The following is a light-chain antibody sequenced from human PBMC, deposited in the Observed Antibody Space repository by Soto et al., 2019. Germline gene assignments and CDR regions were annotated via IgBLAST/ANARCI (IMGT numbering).Light chain of an antibody. V-gene: IGLV2-23*02. CDR1: SSDVGNYNL. J-gene: IGLJ2*01. CDR2: EVI. CDR3: CSYAGVTSMT. Sequence: QSALTQPASVSGSPGQSVTISCTGTSSDVGNYNLVSWYQQHPGKAPTLIIYEVIKRPSRISNRFSGSKSGNTASLTISGLQTEDEADYFCCSYAGVTSMTFGGGTKLTVL.